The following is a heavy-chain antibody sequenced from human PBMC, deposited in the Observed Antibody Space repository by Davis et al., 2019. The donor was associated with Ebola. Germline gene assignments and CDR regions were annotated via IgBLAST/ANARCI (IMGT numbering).Heavy chain of an antibody. CDR3: ARGERTVTTPLAY. CDR2: ISYDGSNK. V-gene: IGHV3-30*03. Sequence: PGGSLRLSCAASGFTFRSYGMQWVRQAPGKGLQWVAVISYDGSNKNYLESVKGRFTISRDNSKNTVSLQMNSLSGDDTAVYYCARGERTVTTPLAYWGQGALVTVSS. D-gene: IGHD4-11*01. CDR1: GFTFRSYG. J-gene: IGHJ4*02.